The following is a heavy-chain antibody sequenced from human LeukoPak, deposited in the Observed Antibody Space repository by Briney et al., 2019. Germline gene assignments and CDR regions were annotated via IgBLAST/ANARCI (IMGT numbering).Heavy chain of an antibody. V-gene: IGHV1-2*02. J-gene: IGHJ4*02. CDR1: GYTFTGYY. CDR3: ARVSQYYYDSSGLDY. D-gene: IGHD3-22*01. Sequence: GASVKVSCKASGYTFTGYYMHWVRQAPGQGLEWMGWINPNSGGTNYAQKFQGRVTMTRDTSISTAYMELSRLRSDDTAVYYCARVSQYYYDSSGLDYWGQGTLSPSPQ. CDR2: INPNSGGT.